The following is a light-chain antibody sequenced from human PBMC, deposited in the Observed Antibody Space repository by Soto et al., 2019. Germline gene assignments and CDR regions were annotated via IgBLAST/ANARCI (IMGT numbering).Light chain of an antibody. V-gene: IGKV2-28*01. CDR1: QSLLHSNGYDY. CDR3: MQALQTPLT. Sequence: IVMTQSPLSLPVTPGEPASISCRSSQSLLHSNGYDYLDWYLQKPGQSPRLLIYLGSNRASGVPDRFSGSGSGTEFTLKISRVEAEDVGVYYCMQALQTPLTFGGGTKVDIK. CDR2: LGS. J-gene: IGKJ4*01.